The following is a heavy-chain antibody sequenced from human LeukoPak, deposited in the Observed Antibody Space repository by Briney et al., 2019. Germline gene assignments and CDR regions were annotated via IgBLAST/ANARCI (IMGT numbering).Heavy chain of an antibody. J-gene: IGHJ6*03. CDR3: ARANDYNKDYYYYMDV. CDR2: IIPVFGIS. V-gene: IGHV1-69*05. D-gene: IGHD4-11*01. Sequence: SVKVSCKASGATFSSYAISWVRQAPGQGLEWMGGIIPVFGISKYAQKFQGRVTITTDESTSTAYMELSSLRSEDTAVYYCARANDYNKDYYYYMDVWGKGTTVTVSS. CDR1: GATFSSYA.